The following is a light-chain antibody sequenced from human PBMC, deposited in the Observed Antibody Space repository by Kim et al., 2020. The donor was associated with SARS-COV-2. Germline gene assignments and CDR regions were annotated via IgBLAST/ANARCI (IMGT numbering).Light chain of an antibody. V-gene: IGLV3-1*01. Sequence: SYELTQPPSVSVSPGQTASITCSGDKLGDKYACWYQQKPGQSPVLVIYQDSTRPSGIPERFSGSNSGNTATLTISGTQAMDEADYYCQALEVFGGGTQLTVL. CDR1: KLGDKY. CDR3: QALEV. J-gene: IGLJ3*02. CDR2: QDS.